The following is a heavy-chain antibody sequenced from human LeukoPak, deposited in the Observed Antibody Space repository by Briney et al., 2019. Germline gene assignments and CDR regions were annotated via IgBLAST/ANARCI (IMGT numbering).Heavy chain of an antibody. Sequence: SETLSLTCTVSGGSISSGDYYWSWIRQPPGKGLEWIGSIYYSGSTYYNPSLKSRVTISVDTSKNQFSLKLSSVTAADTAVYYCASRIVGATTPFDYWGQGTLVTVSS. V-gene: IGHV4-39*01. J-gene: IGHJ4*02. CDR3: ASRIVGATTPFDY. D-gene: IGHD1-26*01. CDR1: GGSISSGDYY. CDR2: IYYSGST.